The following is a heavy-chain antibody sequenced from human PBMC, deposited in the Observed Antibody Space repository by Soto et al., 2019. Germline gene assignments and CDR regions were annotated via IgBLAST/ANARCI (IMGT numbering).Heavy chain of an antibody. CDR2: VTPSSGGT. Sequence: QVKLVQSGAEVKKPGASVMVSCKTAGYTFNDYYIHWVRQAPGQGFGRMGWVTPSSGGTHYAQKFRGRVTMTSDSSTSTAYMELSSLRSDDTAVYYCARDLRTDGYTAFAFWGQGTLVAVSS. V-gene: IGHV1-2*02. D-gene: IGHD6-13*01. CDR3: ARDLRTDGYTAFAF. CDR1: GYTFNDYY. J-gene: IGHJ3*01.